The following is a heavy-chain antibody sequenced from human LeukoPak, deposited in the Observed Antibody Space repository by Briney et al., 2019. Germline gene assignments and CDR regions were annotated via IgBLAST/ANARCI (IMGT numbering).Heavy chain of an antibody. CDR3: ARGKYSYGPGY. CDR1: GGSFSGYY. CDR2: INHSGST. J-gene: IGHJ4*02. Sequence: SETLSFTCAVYGGSFSGYYWSWIRQPPGKGLEWIGEINHSGSTNYNPSLKSRVTISVDTSKNQFPLKLSSVTAADTAVYYCARGKYSYGPGYWGQGTLVTVSS. V-gene: IGHV4-34*01. D-gene: IGHD5-18*01.